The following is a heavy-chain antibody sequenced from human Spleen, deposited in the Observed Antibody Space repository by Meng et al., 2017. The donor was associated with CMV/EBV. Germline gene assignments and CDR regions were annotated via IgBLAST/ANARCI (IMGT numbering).Heavy chain of an antibody. D-gene: IGHD2-2*01. CDR3: ARDRVVGSTSSLGMDV. CDR2: ISWDGGRT. CDR1: GFTFDDYT. J-gene: IGHJ6*02. V-gene: IGHV3-43D*03. Sequence: GESLKISCAASGFTFDDYTMHWVRQAPGKGLEWVSLISWDGGRTYYADSVKGRFTISRDNSKNSLYLQMNSLRAADTAVYYCARDRVVGSTSSLGMDVWGQGTTVTVSS.